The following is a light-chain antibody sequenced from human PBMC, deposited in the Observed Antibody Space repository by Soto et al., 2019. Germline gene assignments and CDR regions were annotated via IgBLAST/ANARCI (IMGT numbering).Light chain of an antibody. CDR1: SSDVGGYNY. CDR3: SSYTSSRTDVV. J-gene: IGLJ2*01. V-gene: IGLV2-14*01. CDR2: EVS. Sequence: QSALTQPASVSGSPGQSITISCTGTSSDVGGYNYVSWYQQHPGKAPKLMIYEVSNRPSGVSNRFSGSKSGNTASLTISGLKTEDEADYYCSSYTSSRTDVVFGGGTKLTVL.